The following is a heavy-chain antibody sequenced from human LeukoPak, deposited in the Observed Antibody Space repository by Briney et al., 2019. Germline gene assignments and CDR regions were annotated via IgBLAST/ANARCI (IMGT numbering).Heavy chain of an antibody. CDR2: ISSDGNNK. V-gene: IGHV3-30*18. CDR3: AKRASSYFDY. Sequence: PGGSLRLSCAASGFSFSTCGMHWVRQAPGKGLEWMAVISSDGNNKYYADSVKGRFTISRDNSMSTLYLQMNSLSTEDTAVYYCAKRASSYFDYWGQGTLVTVSS. J-gene: IGHJ4*02. CDR1: GFSFSTCG. D-gene: IGHD6-6*01.